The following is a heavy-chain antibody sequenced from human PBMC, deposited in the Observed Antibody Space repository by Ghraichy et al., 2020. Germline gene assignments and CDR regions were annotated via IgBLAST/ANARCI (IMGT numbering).Heavy chain of an antibody. CDR1: GGSISSSSYY. CDR2: IYYSGST. V-gene: IGHV4-39*01. D-gene: IGHD6-13*01. CDR3: ARIVGRIAAAGTFDY. Sequence: SETLSLTCTVSGGSISSSSYYWGWIRQPPGKGLEWIVSIYYSGSTYYNPSLKSRVTISVDTSKNQFSLKLSSATAAGMAVYYCARIVGRIAAAGTFDYWGQGTLVTVSS. J-gene: IGHJ4*01.